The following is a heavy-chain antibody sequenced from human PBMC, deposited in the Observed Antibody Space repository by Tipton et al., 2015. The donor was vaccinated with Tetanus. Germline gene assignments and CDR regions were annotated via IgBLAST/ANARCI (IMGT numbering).Heavy chain of an antibody. CDR3: AKGSPPDDY. V-gene: IGHV3-23*04. J-gene: IGHJ4*01. CDR1: GFIFSDYW. D-gene: IGHD1-14*01. CDR2: ISGSGAAT. Sequence: QLVQSGGGLVQPGGSLRLSCAASGFIFSDYWMHWVRQAPGKGLEWVSSISGSGAATYSAGSVKGRFTISRDNSGNSLYLQMNSLRDDDTATYYCAKGSPPDDYWGQGSLVTVSS.